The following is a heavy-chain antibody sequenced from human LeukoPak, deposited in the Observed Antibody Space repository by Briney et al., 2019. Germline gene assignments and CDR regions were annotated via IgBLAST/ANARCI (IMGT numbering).Heavy chain of an antibody. J-gene: IGHJ4*02. CDR3: TRHNYGYDY. CDR1: GFTFRSYW. D-gene: IGHD3-10*01. CDR2: IHSDGSST. V-gene: IGHV3-74*01. Sequence: GGSLRLSCAASGFTFRSYWMHWVRQAPGKGLVWVSHIHSDGSSTSYADSVQGRFTISRDNAKNTLYLQMNSLRAEDTAVYYCTRHNYGYDYWGQGTLVTVSS.